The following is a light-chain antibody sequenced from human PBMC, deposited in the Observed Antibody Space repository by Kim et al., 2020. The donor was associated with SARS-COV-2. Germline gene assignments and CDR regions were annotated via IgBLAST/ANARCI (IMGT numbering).Light chain of an antibody. V-gene: IGLV2-8*01. CDR1: SNDVGGDHY. Sequence: QSALTQPPSASGSPGQSVTISCTGTSNDVGGDHYVSWYQQHPGKAPKLMIYEVSKRLSGVPDRFSGSKSGNTASLTVSGLQAEDEAEYYCSSYAGSKKYVFGTGTKVTVL. CDR2: EVS. J-gene: IGLJ1*01. CDR3: SSYAGSKKYV.